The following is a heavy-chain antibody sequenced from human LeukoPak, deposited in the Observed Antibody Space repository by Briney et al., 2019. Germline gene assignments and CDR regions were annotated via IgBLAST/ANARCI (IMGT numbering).Heavy chain of an antibody. V-gene: IGHV4-34*01. CDR3: ARRLHYYDSSGYSLTFDY. CDR1: GGSISSYY. CDR2: INHSGST. J-gene: IGHJ4*02. Sequence: SETLSLTCTVSGGSISSYYWSWIRQPPGKGLEWIGEINHSGSTNYNPSLKSRVTISVDTSKNQFSLKLSSVTAADTAVYYCARRLHYYDSSGYSLTFDYWGQGTLVTVSS. D-gene: IGHD3-22*01.